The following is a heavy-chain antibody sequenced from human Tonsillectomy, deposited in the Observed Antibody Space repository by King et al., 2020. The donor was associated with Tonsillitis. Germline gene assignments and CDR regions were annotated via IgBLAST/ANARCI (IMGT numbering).Heavy chain of an antibody. J-gene: IGHJ4*02. Sequence: TLKESGPVLVKPTETLTLTCTVSGFSLSNARMGVSWIRQPPGKALEWLPHIFSNDEKSYSTSLKSRLTISKDTSKSQVVLTMTNMDPVDTATYYCARIRYINYAPLFDYWGQGTLVTVSS. CDR1: GFSLSNARMG. V-gene: IGHV2-26*01. D-gene: IGHD4-11*01. CDR3: ARIRYINYAPLFDY. CDR2: IFSNDEK.